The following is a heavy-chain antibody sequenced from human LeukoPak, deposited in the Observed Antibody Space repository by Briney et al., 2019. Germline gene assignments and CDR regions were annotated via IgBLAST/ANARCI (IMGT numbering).Heavy chain of an antibody. D-gene: IGHD4-17*01. CDR3: ARLTVTTWTLDY. V-gene: IGHV3-15*01. CDR2: IKSKTDGGTT. Sequence: GGSLRLSCAASGFTFSNAWMSWVRQAPGKGLEWVGRIKSKTDGGTTDYAAPVKGRFTISRDDSKNTLYLQMNSLRAEDTAVYYCARLTVTTWTLDYWGQGTLVTVSS. CDR1: GFTFSNAW. J-gene: IGHJ4*02.